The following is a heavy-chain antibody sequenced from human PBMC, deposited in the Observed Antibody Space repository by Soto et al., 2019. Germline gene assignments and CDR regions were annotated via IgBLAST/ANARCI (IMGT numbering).Heavy chain of an antibody. CDR2: VNTFGSIT. CDR1: GFTFTNNR. V-gene: IGHV3-74*01. D-gene: IGHD3-10*01. Sequence: EVQLVESGGGLVQPGGSLRLSCAASGFTFTNNRIHWVRQAPGKGLVWVSRVNTFGSITNYADSVRGRFTISRDNAKNTVYLQMNSLRVEDTAVYYCVRGAHSAYYVAFWGQGTLVTVSS. J-gene: IGHJ4*02. CDR3: VRGAHSAYYVAF.